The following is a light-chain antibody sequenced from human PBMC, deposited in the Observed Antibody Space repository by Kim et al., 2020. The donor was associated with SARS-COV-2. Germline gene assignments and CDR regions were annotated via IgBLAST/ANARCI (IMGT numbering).Light chain of an antibody. Sequence: QSVLTQPPSVSGAPGQRVTISCTGTFSNIGAGYDVHWYQQVPGTAPKLLIYGHTNRPSGVPDRFSGSKSDTSASLAITGLQAEDEADYYCQSYDSSLNSYVFGTGTKVNVL. CDR2: GHT. V-gene: IGLV1-40*01. CDR1: FSNIGAGYD. CDR3: QSYDSSLNSYV. J-gene: IGLJ1*01.